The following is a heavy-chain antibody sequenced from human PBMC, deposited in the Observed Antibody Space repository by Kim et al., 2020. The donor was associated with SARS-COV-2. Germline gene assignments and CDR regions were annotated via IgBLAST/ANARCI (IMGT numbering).Heavy chain of an antibody. CDR1: GFTFSSYS. Sequence: GGSLRLSCAASGFTFSSYSMNWVRQAPGKGLEWVSSISSSSSYIYYADSVKGRFTISRDNAKNSLYLQMNSLRAEDTAVYYCATSPGGGGWHTWWAPHASLRVYWGQGTLVTVSS. D-gene: IGHD6-19*01. V-gene: IGHV3-21*01. J-gene: IGHJ4*02. CDR2: ISSSSSYI. CDR3: ATSPGGGGWHTWWAPHASLRVY.